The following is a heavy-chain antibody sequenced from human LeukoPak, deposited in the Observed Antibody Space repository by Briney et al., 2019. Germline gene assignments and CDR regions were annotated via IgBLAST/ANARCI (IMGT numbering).Heavy chain of an antibody. V-gene: IGHV3-33*01. CDR3: ARDDSGWVDY. D-gene: IGHD6-19*01. Sequence: GRSLRLSCAASGFTFSSYAMHGVRQAPGKGLEWVSVIWYDGTNKYYADSVKGRFTISRDNSKNTLYLQMNSLRAEDTAVYYCARDDSGWVDYWGQGTLVTASS. CDR1: GFTFSSYA. J-gene: IGHJ4*02. CDR2: IWYDGTNK.